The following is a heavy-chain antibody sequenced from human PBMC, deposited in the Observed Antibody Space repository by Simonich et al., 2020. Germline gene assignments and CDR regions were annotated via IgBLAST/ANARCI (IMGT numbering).Heavy chain of an antibody. Sequence: EVQLVESGGGLVQPGRSLRLSCAASGFPFDDYAMDGVRKAPGKGLEWVTGISGNSGSIGYADSGKGRFTISRDNAKNSLYLQMNSLRAEDTALYYCAKDILAYSSSSWFDPWGQGTLVTVSS. J-gene: IGHJ5*02. CDR2: ISGNSGSI. CDR3: AKDILAYSSSSWFDP. V-gene: IGHV3-9*01. D-gene: IGHD6-6*01. CDR1: GFPFDDYA.